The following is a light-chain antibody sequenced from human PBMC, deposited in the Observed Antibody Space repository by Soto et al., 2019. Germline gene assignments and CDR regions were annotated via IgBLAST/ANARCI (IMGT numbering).Light chain of an antibody. Sequence: EVVMTQSPLSLPVTLGQPASISCRSSQSLVNSDGNTYLNWFHQRPGQSPRRLIYKVSNRDSGVTDRLNGHGSSTEFTQRIRREGAKDGGVYYCMKGSHWPRTFGQGTRVEIK. J-gene: IGKJ1*01. V-gene: IGKV2-30*01. CDR3: MKGSHWPRT. CDR1: QSLVNSDGNTY. CDR2: KVS.